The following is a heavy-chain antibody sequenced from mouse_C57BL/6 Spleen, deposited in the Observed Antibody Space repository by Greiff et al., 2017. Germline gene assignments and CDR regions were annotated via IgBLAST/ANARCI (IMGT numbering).Heavy chain of an antibody. V-gene: IGHV2-2*01. J-gene: IGHJ1*03. CDR3: ARNCYYYGSSSYWYFDV. CDR2: IWSGGST. CDR1: GFSLTSYG. Sequence: QVQLKQSGPGLVQPSQSLSITCTVSGFSLTSYGVHWVRQSPGKGLEWLGVIWSGGSTDYNAAFISRLSLSKDNSKSQVFFKMNSLQADDTAIYYCARNCYYYGSSSYWYFDVWGTGTTVTVSS. D-gene: IGHD1-1*01.